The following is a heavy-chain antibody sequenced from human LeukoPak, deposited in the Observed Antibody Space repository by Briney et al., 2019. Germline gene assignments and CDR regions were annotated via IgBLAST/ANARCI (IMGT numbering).Heavy chain of an antibody. CDR1: GYSIGSDFY. Sequence: PSETLSLTCIVSGYSIGSDFYCGWIRQTPGKGLEWIASIYRSGNTYSNSSLKSRVRMSIDTSKNHFSLRLTSVTAADTAVYYCARHSVASPSDAWGPGTLVTVSS. J-gene: IGHJ5*02. D-gene: IGHD2-21*01. CDR2: IYRSGNT. CDR3: ARHSVASPSDA. V-gene: IGHV4-38-2*02.